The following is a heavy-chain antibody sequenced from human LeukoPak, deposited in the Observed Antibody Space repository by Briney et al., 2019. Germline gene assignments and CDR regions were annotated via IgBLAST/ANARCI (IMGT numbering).Heavy chain of an antibody. D-gene: IGHD4-17*01. J-gene: IGHJ6*02. CDR2: ISGSGGST. V-gene: IGHV3-23*01. CDR1: GFTFSSYA. Sequence: HPGGSLRLSCAASGFTFSSYAMSWVRQAPGKGLEWVSAISGSGGSTYYADSVKGRFTISRDNSKNTLYLQMNSLRAEDTAVYYCARDLAIRAVTTYYYYGMDVWGQGTTVTVSS. CDR3: ARDLAIRAVTTYYYYGMDV.